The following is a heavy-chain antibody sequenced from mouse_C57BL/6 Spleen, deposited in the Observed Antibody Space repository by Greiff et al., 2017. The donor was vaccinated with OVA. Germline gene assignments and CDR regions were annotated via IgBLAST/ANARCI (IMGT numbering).Heavy chain of an antibody. V-gene: IGHV1-59*01. D-gene: IGHD2-2*01. Sequence: QVQLQQPGAELVRPGTSVKLSCKASGYTFTSYWMHWVKQRPGQGLEWIGVIDPSDSYTNYNQKFKGKATLTVDTSSSTAYMQLSSLTSEDSAVYYCARRDGYDGVFDYWGQGTTLTVSS. J-gene: IGHJ2*01. CDR1: GYTFTSYW. CDR3: ARRDGYDGVFDY. CDR2: IDPSDSYT.